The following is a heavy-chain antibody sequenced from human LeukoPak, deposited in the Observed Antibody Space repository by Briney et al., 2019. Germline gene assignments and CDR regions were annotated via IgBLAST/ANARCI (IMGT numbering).Heavy chain of an antibody. V-gene: IGHV1-69*01. D-gene: IGHD6-6*01. J-gene: IGHJ6*02. CDR1: ARTFSSYA. Sequence: ASVKVSCKASARTFSSYAISWVRQAPGQGLEWMGGIIPIFGTANYAQKFQGRVTITADESTSTAYMELSSLRSEDTAVYYCARPAGASSSYYYYYGMDVWGQGTTVTVSS. CDR2: IIPIFGTA. CDR3: ARPAGASSSYYYYYGMDV.